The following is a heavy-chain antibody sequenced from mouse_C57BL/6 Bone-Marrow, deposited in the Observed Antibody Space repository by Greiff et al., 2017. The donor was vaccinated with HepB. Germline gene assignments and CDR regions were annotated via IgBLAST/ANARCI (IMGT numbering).Heavy chain of an antibody. J-gene: IGHJ4*01. CDR3: ARGGGYYAMDY. D-gene: IGHD1-1*02. Sequence: EVKVVESGPELVKPGASVKMSCKASGYTFTDYNMHWVKQSHGKSLEWIGYINPNNGGTSYNQKFKGKATLTVNKSSSTAYMELRSLTSEDSAVYYCARGGGYYAMDYWGQGTSVTVSS. CDR2: INPNNGGT. V-gene: IGHV1-22*01. CDR1: GYTFTDYN.